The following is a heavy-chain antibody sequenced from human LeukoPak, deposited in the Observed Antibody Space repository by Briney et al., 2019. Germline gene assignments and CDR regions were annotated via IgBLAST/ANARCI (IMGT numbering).Heavy chain of an antibody. CDR2: ISGSGCST. Sequence: GGSLRLCCAASGFTFSSYAMSWVRQAPGKGLEWISDISGSGCSTYYADSVKGRFTISRDNSKNTLYLQMNSLRAEDTAVYYRAKDYYDSSGYYYFDYWGQGTLVTVSS. CDR3: AKDYYDSSGYYYFDY. D-gene: IGHD3-22*01. J-gene: IGHJ4*02. CDR1: GFTFSSYA. V-gene: IGHV3-23*01.